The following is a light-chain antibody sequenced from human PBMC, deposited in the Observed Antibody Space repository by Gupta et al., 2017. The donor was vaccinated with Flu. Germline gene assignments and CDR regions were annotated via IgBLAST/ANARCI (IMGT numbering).Light chain of an antibody. J-gene: IGKJ1*01. CDR2: QVS. V-gene: IGKV2-30*01. CDR3: MQGSRWPWA. CDR1: QSLVYSDGNTY. Sequence: ISCRSSQSLVYSDGNTYLHWFQQRPGKSPRRLIYQVSHRESGVPDRFSGSGSGTDFTLKISRVEAEDVGVYYCMQGSRWPWAFGQGTKVEIK.